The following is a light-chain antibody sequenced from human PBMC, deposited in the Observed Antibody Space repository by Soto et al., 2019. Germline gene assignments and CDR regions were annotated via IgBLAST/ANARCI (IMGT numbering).Light chain of an antibody. CDR1: QGISSY. V-gene: IGKV1-9*01. CDR2: AAS. CDR3: QQLNSYPLT. J-gene: IGKJ4*01. Sequence: IQLTQSPSSLSASVGDRVTITCRASQGISSYLAWYQQKPGKAPKLLIYAASTLQSGVPSRFSGSGSGTDFTLTISSLQHEDFATDDCQQLNSYPLTFGGGTKVEIK.